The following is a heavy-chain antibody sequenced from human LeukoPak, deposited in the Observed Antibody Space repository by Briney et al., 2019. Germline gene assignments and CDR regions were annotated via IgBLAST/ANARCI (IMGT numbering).Heavy chain of an antibody. V-gene: IGHV3-53*04. Sequence: GGSLRLSCAASGLTVSSTYMSWVRQAPGKGLEWVSIIYIGDNPHYADSVKGRFTISRHNSKNTLYLQMNSLRAEDTAVYYCARVRPWVFDYWGQGTLVTVSS. CDR3: ARVRPWVFDY. CDR2: IYIGDNP. CDR1: GLTVSSTY. J-gene: IGHJ4*02.